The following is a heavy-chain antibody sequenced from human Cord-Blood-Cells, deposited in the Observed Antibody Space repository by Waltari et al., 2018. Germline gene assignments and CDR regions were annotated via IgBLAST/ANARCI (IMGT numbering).Heavy chain of an antibody. V-gene: IGHV4-34*01. J-gene: IGHJ4*02. CDR3: ARGCGGDCFDY. D-gene: IGHD2-21*01. CDR2: INHSGST. Sequence: QVQLQQWGAGLLKPSETLSLTCAVHGGSFSGYYWSWIHQPPGKGLEWIGEINHSGSTNYNPSLKSRVTISVDTSKNQFSLKLSSVTAADTAVYYCARGCGGDCFDYWGQGTLVTVSS. CDR1: GGSFSGYY.